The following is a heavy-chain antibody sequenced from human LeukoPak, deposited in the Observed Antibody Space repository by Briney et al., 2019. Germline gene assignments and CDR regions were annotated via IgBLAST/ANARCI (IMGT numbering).Heavy chain of an antibody. CDR2: IYTSGST. J-gene: IGHJ4*02. CDR3: ARAGGSVNDYNVIDN. D-gene: IGHD4-11*01. CDR1: GGSISSGSYY. Sequence: SETLSLTCSVSGGSISSGSYYWSWIRQPAGKGLEWIGNIYTSGSTNDNPSLRSRVTISVDTSKNQFSLKLKSVSAADTAVYYCARAGGSVNDYNVIDNWGQGTLVTVSS. V-gene: IGHV4-61*09.